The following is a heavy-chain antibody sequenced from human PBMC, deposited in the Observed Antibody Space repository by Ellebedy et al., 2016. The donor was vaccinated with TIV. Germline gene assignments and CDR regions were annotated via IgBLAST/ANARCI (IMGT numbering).Heavy chain of an antibody. CDR2: IDWDDDK. CDR1: GFSLSTSGMR. Sequence: SGPTLVKPTQTLTLTCTFSGFSLSTSGMRVSWIRQPPGKALEWLARIDWDDDKFYSTSLKTRLTISKDTSKNQVVLTMTNMDPVDTATYYCARTPRGSGSYPDDAFDIWGQGTMVTVSS. CDR3: ARTPRGSGSYPDDAFDI. D-gene: IGHD1-26*01. J-gene: IGHJ3*02. V-gene: IGHV2-70*04.